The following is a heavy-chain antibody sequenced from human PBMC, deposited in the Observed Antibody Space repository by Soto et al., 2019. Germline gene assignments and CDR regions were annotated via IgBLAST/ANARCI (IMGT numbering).Heavy chain of an antibody. Sequence: GGSLRLSCAASGFTFTRYSMNWVRQAPGKGLEWVSSISSTTNYIYYGDSMKVRFTISRDNAKNSLYLEMNSLRAEDTAVYYCARESEDLTSNFDYWGQGTLVTVSS. CDR2: ISSTTNYI. J-gene: IGHJ4*02. V-gene: IGHV3-21*06. CDR3: ARESEDLTSNFDY. CDR1: GFTFTRYS.